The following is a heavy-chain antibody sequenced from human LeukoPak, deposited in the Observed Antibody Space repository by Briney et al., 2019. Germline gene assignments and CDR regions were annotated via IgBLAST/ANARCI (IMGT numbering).Heavy chain of an antibody. CDR3: ARDRGLYDYGDLLPRDALDI. V-gene: IGHV4-4*07. CDR1: GASISSYY. CDR2: TYTRGSA. D-gene: IGHD4-17*01. Sequence: SETLSLTCTVSGASISSYYWSWIRQPAGKGLEWIGRTYTRGSANSNPSLESRVTMSLDTSKNLLSLRLSSVTAADTAIYYCARDRGLYDYGDLLPRDALDIWGQGTMVTVSS. J-gene: IGHJ3*02.